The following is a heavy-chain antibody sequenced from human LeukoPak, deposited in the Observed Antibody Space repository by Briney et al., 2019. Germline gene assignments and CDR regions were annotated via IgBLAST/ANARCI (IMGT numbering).Heavy chain of an antibody. Sequence: GGSLRLSCVASGFRFDDYGMTWVRQAPGKGLEWVANIKEDGTKTYYVDSVKGRFTVSRDNAQNSLYLQMNSLTPEDTAVYFCARGEAFCDYWGQGALVTVSS. J-gene: IGHJ4*02. V-gene: IGHV3-7*05. CDR3: ARGEAFCDY. CDR2: IKEDGTKT. CDR1: GFRFDDYG.